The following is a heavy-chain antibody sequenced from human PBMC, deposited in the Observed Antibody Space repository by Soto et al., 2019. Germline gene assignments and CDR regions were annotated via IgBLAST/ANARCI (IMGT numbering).Heavy chain of an antibody. CDR2: IKKDGSRT. V-gene: IGHV3-7*05. J-gene: IGHJ3*02. CDR1: GFSLRSYW. D-gene: IGHD2-8*01. Sequence: EAQLVESGGGLVQPGGSLRLSCEASGFSLRSYWMTWVRQAPGKGLEWVANIKKDGSRTSYLDSVRGRFTISRDNVGNSLSLQMDSLRAEDTGLYFCARDVSPGTSTLYLDAFDIWGQGTMVTVSS. CDR3: ARDVSPGTSTLYLDAFDI.